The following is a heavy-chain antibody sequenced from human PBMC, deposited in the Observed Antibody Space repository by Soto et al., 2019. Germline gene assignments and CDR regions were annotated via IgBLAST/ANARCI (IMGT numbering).Heavy chain of an antibody. V-gene: IGHV4-31*03. Sequence: QVQLQESGPGLVKPSQTLSLTCTVSGGSISSGGYYWGWIRQHPGKGLEWIGYIYYSGSTYYNPSLKSRVTISVDASKNQFSLKLSSVTAAYTAVYYCARKAAGILNWFDPWGQGTLVTVSS. CDR1: GGSISSGGYY. CDR2: IYYSGST. CDR3: ARKAAGILNWFDP. D-gene: IGHD6-25*01. J-gene: IGHJ5*02.